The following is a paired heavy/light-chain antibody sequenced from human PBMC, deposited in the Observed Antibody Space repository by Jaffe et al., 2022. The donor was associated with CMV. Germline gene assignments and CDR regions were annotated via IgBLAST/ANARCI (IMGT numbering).Light chain of an antibody. J-gene: IGKJ2*01. CDR3: QQYHSYSYT. Sequence: DIQMTQSPSTLSASVGDRVTITCRASQSISRWLAWYQQKPGKAPKLLISKASTLESGVPSRFSGSGSGTEFTLTISSLQPDDFATYSCQQYHSYSYTFGQGTKLEIK. CDR2: KAS. CDR1: QSISRW. V-gene: IGKV1-5*03.
Heavy chain of an antibody. J-gene: IGHJ4*02. Sequence: QVQLQESGPGLVKPSQTLSLTCTVSGGSINRGGYYWGWIRQQPGKGLEWIGYINYGGDTYYNPSLESRPTISRDTSKNQFFLNLNSVTAADTAVYYCAKRNPVGGYFEHWGQGTLVIASS. CDR1: GGSINRGGYY. CDR2: INYGGDT. CDR3: AKRNPVGGYFEH. V-gene: IGHV4-31*03. D-gene: IGHD3-10*01.